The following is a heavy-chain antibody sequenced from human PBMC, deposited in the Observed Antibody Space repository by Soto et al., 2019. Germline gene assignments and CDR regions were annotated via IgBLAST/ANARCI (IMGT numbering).Heavy chain of an antibody. J-gene: IGHJ4*02. D-gene: IGHD4-17*01. CDR3: AKATTVITVAYFDY. CDR2: SIPIFDTT. V-gene: IGHV1-69*13. Sequence: SVKVSCKLSGGTFSSYAINWVRQAPGQGLEWMGGSIPIFDTTNYAQKFQGRVTITADESASTAYMELSSLKSEDTAVYYCAKATTVITVAYFDYWGQGTLVTVSS. CDR1: GGTFSSYA.